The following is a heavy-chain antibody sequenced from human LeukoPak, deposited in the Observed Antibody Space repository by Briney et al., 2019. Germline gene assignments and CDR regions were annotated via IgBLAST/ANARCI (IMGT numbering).Heavy chain of an antibody. CDR2: IYHSGST. D-gene: IGHD1-14*01. CDR1: GGSISSGGYY. CDR3: ATTPIAPRWYFDL. Sequence: SETLSLTCTVSGGSISSGGYYWSWIRQPPGKGLEWIGYIYHSGSTYYNPSLKSRVTISVDRSKNQFSLKLSSVTAADTAVYYCATTPIAPRWYFDLWGRGTLVTVSS. V-gene: IGHV4-30-2*01. J-gene: IGHJ2*01.